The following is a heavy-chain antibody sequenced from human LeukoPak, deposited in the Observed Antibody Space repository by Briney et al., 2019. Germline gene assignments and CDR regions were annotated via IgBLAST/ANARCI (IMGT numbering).Heavy chain of an antibody. CDR2: ISYDGSNK. Sequence: PGGSLRLSCAASGFTFSSYAMRWVRQAPGKGLEWVAVISYDGSNKYYADSVKGRFTISRDNSKNTLYLQMNSLRAEDTAVYYCARRWQSSFDYWGQGTLVTVSS. D-gene: IGHD4-23*01. CDR3: ARRWQSSFDY. V-gene: IGHV3-30-3*01. CDR1: GFTFSSYA. J-gene: IGHJ4*02.